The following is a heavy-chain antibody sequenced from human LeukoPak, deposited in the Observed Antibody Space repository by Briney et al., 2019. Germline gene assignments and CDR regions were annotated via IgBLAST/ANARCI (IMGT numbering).Heavy chain of an antibody. CDR2: ITSSSSYI. CDR3: ARDFYDSSGYSSPIDY. D-gene: IGHD3-22*01. J-gene: IGHJ4*02. Sequence: PGGSLRLSCTTSGFNFRAYWMGWVRQAPGKGLEWVSSITSSSSYIYYADSVKGRFTISRDNAKNSLYLQMNSLRAEDSAVYYCARDFYDSSGYSSPIDYWGQGTLVTVST. CDR1: GFNFRAYW. V-gene: IGHV3-21*01.